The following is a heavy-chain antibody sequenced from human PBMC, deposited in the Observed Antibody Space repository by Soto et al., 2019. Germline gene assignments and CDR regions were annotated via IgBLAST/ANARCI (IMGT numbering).Heavy chain of an antibody. Sequence: QVQLVEAGGGVVQPGRSLRLACAASGFTFSSYAMHWVRQAPGKGLEWVAVISYDGSNKYYAESVKGRFTISRDNSKNTLYLQMNSLRAEDTAGYYCARDSSSWYDDYHYGMDVLGQGTTVTVSS. CDR2: ISYDGSNK. V-gene: IGHV3-30-3*01. CDR3: ARDSSSWYDDYHYGMDV. D-gene: IGHD6-13*01. CDR1: GFTFSSYA. J-gene: IGHJ6*02.